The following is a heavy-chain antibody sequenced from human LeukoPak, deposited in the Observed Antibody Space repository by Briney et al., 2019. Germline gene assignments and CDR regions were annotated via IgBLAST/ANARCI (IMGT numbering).Heavy chain of an antibody. V-gene: IGHV3-7*01. CDR3: AKVPLNYYYYMDV. Sequence: GGSLRLSCAASGFIFSNYWMIWVRQAPGKGLEWVANIKQDGSEKYYVDSVKGRFTISRDNAKNSLYLQMNSLRAEDTAVYYCAKVPLNYYYYMDVWGKGTTVTVSS. CDR1: GFIFSNYW. CDR2: IKQDGSEK. J-gene: IGHJ6*03.